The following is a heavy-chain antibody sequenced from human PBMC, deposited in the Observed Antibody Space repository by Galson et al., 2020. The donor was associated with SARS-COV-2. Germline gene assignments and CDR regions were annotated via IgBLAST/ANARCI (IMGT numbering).Heavy chain of an antibody. D-gene: IGHD6-6*01. CDR3: AKDISSSPHYYGLDV. V-gene: IGHV3-23*01. CDR2: ISDSGGTL. J-gene: IGHJ6*02. Sequence: GASLKISCAASGFTYSNYAMSWVRQAPGKGLEWVSAISDSGGTLYYADSVKSRFTISRDNSDNTLYLQMNSMRAEDTAVYYCAKDISSSPHYYGLDVWGQGTTVTGSS. CDR1: GFTYSNYA.